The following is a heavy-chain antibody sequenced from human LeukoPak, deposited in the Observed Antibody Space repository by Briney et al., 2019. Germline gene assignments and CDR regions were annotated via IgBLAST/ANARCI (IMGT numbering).Heavy chain of an antibody. D-gene: IGHD1-7*01. CDR1: GFTLSNYG. Sequence: GGSLRLSCAASGFTLSNYGMHWVRQAPGKGLEWVAFIRYDGSNKYYGDSVKGRFTISRDNSKNTLYLQMNSLRAEDTAVYYCARGDISVTKHFDYWGQGSLVTVSS. CDR2: IRYDGSNK. V-gene: IGHV3-30*02. J-gene: IGHJ4*02. CDR3: ARGDISVTKHFDY.